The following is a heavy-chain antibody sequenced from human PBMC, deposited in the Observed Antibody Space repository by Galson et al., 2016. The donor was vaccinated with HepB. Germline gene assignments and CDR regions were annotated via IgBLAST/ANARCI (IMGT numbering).Heavy chain of an antibody. Sequence: SLRLSCAGSDFAFNTFWMNWVRQAPGKGLDWVANINPDGGQQRYVDSVHGRFTISRDNSKNSLYLQMNSLRAEDAAVYYCAGWTTSTNYWGQGTLVAVSS. CDR1: DFAFNTFW. CDR3: AGWTTSTNY. J-gene: IGHJ4*02. CDR2: INPDGGQQ. D-gene: IGHD2-2*01. V-gene: IGHV3-7*05.